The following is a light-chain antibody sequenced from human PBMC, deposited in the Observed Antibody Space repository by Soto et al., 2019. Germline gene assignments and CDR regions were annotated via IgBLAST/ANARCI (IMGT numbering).Light chain of an antibody. CDR2: GAS. CDR3: QHYTLSSAP. V-gene: IGKV1-5*01. J-gene: IGKJ5*01. Sequence: RLTQSPSSLSASVGDTVTISCRASQDISTYLAWYQHKPGKAPTLLIFGASSLHNGVPPRFAGSGSGSEFTLTINLLQPDDFETYYCQHYTLSSAPFGQGTRV. CDR1: QDISTY.